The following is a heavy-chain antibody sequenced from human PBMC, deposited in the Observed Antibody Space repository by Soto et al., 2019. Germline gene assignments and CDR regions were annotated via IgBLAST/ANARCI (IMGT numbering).Heavy chain of an antibody. CDR3: ARWVIIWSGYSMGYYYYGMDV. V-gene: IGHV3-11*01. CDR2: ISSSGSTI. CDR1: GFTFSDYY. Sequence: QVQLVESGGGLVKPGGSLRLSCAASGFTFSDYYMSWIRQAPGKGLAWVSYISSSGSTIYYADSVKGRFTISRDNAKNSLYLQMNSLRAEDTAVYYCARWVIIWSGYSMGYYYYGMDVWGQGTTVTVSS. D-gene: IGHD3-3*01. J-gene: IGHJ6*02.